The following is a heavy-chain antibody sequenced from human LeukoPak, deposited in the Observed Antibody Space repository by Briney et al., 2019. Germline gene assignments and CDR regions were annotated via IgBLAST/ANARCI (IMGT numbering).Heavy chain of an antibody. V-gene: IGHV3-23*01. Sequence: GGSLRLSCAASGFTFSSYAMSWVRQAPGKGLEWVSAISGSGGSTYYADSVRGLFTISRDNSKNTLYLQMNSLRGEDTDVYYCAKDSVFDYWGQGTLVTVSS. CDR1: GFTFSSYA. CDR3: AKDSVFDY. CDR2: ISGSGGST. J-gene: IGHJ4*02.